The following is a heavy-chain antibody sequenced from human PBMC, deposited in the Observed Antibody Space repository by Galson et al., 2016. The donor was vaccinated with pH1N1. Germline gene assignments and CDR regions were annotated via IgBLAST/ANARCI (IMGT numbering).Heavy chain of an antibody. V-gene: IGHV3-64*01. CDR1: GFTFSSFA. Sequence: SLRLSCAASGFTFSSFAMHWVRQAPGKGLEYVSAISYNGGGTYYGNSVKGRFTISRDNSKNTLYLQMGSLRADDTAVYYCARDLRPSSSGYYSLDYWGQGTLVTVSS. J-gene: IGHJ4*02. CDR3: ARDLRPSSSGYYSLDY. CDR2: ISYNGGGT. D-gene: IGHD3-22*01.